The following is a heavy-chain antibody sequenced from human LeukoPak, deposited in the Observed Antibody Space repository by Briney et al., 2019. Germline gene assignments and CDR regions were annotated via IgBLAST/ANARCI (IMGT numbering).Heavy chain of an antibody. V-gene: IGHV1-69*05. J-gene: IGHJ6*03. D-gene: IGHD1-26*01. CDR2: IIPIFGTA. CDR3: ARAPWEPYYYYYYMDV. CDR1: GGTFSSYA. Sequence: ASVKVSCKASGGTFSSYAISWVRQAPGQGLEWMGGIIPIFGTANYAQKFQGRVTITTDESTSTAYMELSSLRSEDTAVYYCARAPWEPYYYYYYMDVWGKGTTVTVSS.